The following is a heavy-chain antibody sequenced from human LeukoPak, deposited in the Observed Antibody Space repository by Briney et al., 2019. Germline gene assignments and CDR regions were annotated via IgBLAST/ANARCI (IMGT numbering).Heavy chain of an antibody. Sequence: GGSLRLSCAASGFTFSSYSMNWVRQAPGKGLEWVSSISSSSSYIYYADSVKGRFTISRDNAKNSLYLQMNSLRAEDTAVYYCANIQLRRDYWGQGTLVTVSS. CDR2: ISSSSSYI. D-gene: IGHD4-23*01. CDR3: ANIQLRRDY. V-gene: IGHV3-21*01. CDR1: GFTFSSYS. J-gene: IGHJ4*02.